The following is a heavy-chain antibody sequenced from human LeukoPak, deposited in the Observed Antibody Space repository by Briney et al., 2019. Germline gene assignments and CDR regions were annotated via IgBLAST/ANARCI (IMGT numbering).Heavy chain of an antibody. CDR2: ISSSGSTI. D-gene: IGHD3-9*01. J-gene: IGHJ2*01. CDR1: GFTFSSYE. CDR3: ARGRWVLRYFTFDL. Sequence: GGSLRLSCAASGFTFSSYEMNWVRQAPGKGLEWVSYISSSGSTIYYADSVKGRFTISRDNAKNSLYLQMNSLRAEDTAVYYCARGRWVLRYFTFDLWGRGTLVTVSS. V-gene: IGHV3-48*03.